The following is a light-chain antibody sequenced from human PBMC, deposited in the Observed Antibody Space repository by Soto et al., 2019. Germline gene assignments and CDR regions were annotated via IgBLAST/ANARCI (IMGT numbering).Light chain of an antibody. CDR1: SSDVGAYNY. CDR3: SSYTTSSTLV. J-gene: IGLJ1*01. V-gene: IGLV2-14*01. CDR2: EVI. Sequence: QSALTQPASVSGSPGQSITISCTGTSSDVGAYNYVSWYQQRPGKAPQLMIYEVIYRPSGISNRFSGSKSDNTASLTISGLQAEDEADYYCSSYTTSSTLVFGTGTKLTVL.